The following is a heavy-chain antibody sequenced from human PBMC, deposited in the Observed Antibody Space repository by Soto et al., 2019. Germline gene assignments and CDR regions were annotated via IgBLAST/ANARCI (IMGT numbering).Heavy chain of an antibody. J-gene: IGHJ1*01. CDR3: ARDRVESGYPEYFQH. Sequence: EVQLVESGGGLIQPGGSLRLSCAASGFTVSSNYMSWVRQAPGKGLEWVSVIYSGGSTYYADSVKGRFTISRDNSKNTLYIQMNSLIAEDTAVYYCARDRVESGYPEYFQHWGQGTLVTVSS. V-gene: IGHV3-53*01. CDR2: IYSGGST. CDR1: GFTVSSNY. D-gene: IGHD3-22*01.